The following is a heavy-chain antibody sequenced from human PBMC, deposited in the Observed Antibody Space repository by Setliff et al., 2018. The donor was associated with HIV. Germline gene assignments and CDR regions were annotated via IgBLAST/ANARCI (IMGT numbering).Heavy chain of an antibody. V-gene: IGHV3-74*01. CDR3: ARDRGAGNYPDY. CDR2: SNTDGTAT. J-gene: IGHJ4*02. D-gene: IGHD3-10*01. CDR1: GFPFDMYW. Sequence: PGGSLRLSCAASGFPFDMYWMHWVRQVPGKGLLWVSHSNTDGTATNHADSVKGQFTISRDNAKNILYLQMNRLRVEDTAIYFCARDRGAGNYPDYWGQGTLVTVSS.